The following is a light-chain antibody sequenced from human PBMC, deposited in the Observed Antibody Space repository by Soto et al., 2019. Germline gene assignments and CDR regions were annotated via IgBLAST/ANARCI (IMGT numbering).Light chain of an antibody. CDR3: MQGTHWPRT. Sequence: DAVMTQSPLSLPVTLGQPASISCSSSQSLEYTDGNTYLSWFQQRPGQSPRRLIYKVSKRDSGVPERFSGSGSGTDFTLKISRVEAEDVAVYYCMQGTHWPRTFGQGIKVEVK. CDR1: QSLEYTDGNTY. CDR2: KVS. J-gene: IGKJ1*01. V-gene: IGKV2-30*01.